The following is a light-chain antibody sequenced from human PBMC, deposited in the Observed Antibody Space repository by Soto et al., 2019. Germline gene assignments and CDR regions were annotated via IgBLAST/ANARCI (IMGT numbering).Light chain of an antibody. Sequence: DVRMTQSPSSLSASVGDTITITFLASRTINTYLNWFQQKPGEPPRLLIYGASTLHDGVPSRFSGSGSGTEFTLTISSLQSEDFATYYCQQSYTTPITFGQGTRLEIK. V-gene: IGKV1-39*01. CDR1: RTINTY. J-gene: IGKJ5*01. CDR3: QQSYTTPIT. CDR2: GAS.